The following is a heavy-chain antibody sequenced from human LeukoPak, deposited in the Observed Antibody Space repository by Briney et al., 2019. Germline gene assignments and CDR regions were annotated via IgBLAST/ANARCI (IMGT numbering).Heavy chain of an antibody. CDR3: ATQGRPGSYPPVMAV. D-gene: IGHD3-10*01. V-gene: IGHV4-39*01. J-gene: IGHJ6*02. Sequence: PSETLSLTCTVSGGSISSSTYYWGWIRQPPGKGLEWIGSIYYSGSTYYNPSLKSRVTISVDTSKNQFSLKGTSVTAADTAVYFCATQGRPGSYPPVMAVWAQGTTVTVS. CDR1: GGSISSSTYY. CDR2: IYYSGST.